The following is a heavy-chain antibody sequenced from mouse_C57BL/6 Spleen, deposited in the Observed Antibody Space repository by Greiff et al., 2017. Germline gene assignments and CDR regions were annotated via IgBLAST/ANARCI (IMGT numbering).Heavy chain of an antibody. CDR2: INPSSGYT. Sequence: QVQLKESGAELAKPGASVKLSCKASGYTFTSYWMHWVKQRPGQGLEWIGYINPSSGYTKYNQKFKDKATLTAYKSSSTAYMQLSILTYEDSAVYYCARETTVVERWYFDVWGTGTTVTVSS. J-gene: IGHJ1*03. V-gene: IGHV1-7*01. D-gene: IGHD1-1*01. CDR1: GYTFTSYW. CDR3: ARETTVVERWYFDV.